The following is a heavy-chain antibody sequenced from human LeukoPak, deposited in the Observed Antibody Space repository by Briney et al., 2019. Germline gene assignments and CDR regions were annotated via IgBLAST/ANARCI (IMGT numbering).Heavy chain of an antibody. CDR2: VSGRSSTI. J-gene: IGHJ4*02. CDR3: ARDRIKSGSYYFDY. D-gene: IGHD1-26*01. V-gene: IGHV3-48*01. CDR1: AFTFSDYS. Sequence: GGSLRLSCAASAFTFSDYSMNWVRQAPGKGLEWVSYVSGRSSTIYYADSVKGRFTISRDNAKNSMYLQMNSLRAEDTAVYYCARDRIKSGSYYFDYWGQGTLVTVSS.